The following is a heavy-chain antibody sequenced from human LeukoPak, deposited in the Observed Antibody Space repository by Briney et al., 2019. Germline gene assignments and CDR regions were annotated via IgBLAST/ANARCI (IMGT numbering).Heavy chain of an antibody. J-gene: IGHJ4*02. CDR1: GASISSYY. V-gene: IGHV4-4*07. CDR3: ARHGSSGYYKGYFDY. Sequence: PSETLSLTCTVSGASISSYYWSWIRQPAGKGLEWIGRIYISGSTNYNPSLKSRVTISVDTSKNQFSLKLSSVTAADTAVYYCARHGSSGYYKGYFDYWGQGTLVTVSS. CDR2: IYISGST. D-gene: IGHD3-22*01.